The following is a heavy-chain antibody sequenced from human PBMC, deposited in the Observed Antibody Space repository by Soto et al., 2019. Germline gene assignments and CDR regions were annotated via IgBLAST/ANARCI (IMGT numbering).Heavy chain of an antibody. D-gene: IGHD4-4*01. CDR2: IYYSGST. CDR1: GGSISSGGYY. Sequence: QVQLQESGPGLVKPSQTLSLTCTVSGGSISSGGYYWSWIRQHPGKGLEWIGCIYYSGSTYYHPSLNSRLTISADTSNNQFSLKLSPVPAAAKAVYYCASKAVTTYYYYYSGMDVWGQGTTVTVSS. J-gene: IGHJ6*02. CDR3: ASKAVTTYYYYYSGMDV. V-gene: IGHV4-31*03.